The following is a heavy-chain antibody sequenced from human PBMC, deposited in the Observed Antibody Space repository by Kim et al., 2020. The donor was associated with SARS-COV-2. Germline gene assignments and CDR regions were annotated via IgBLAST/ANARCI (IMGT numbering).Heavy chain of an antibody. Sequence: SETLSLTCTVSGGSISNYYWSWIRQPPGKGLEWIGYIYYSGSTNYNPSLKSRVTISVDTNKNQFSLKLNSVTAADTAVAYCARGSETVGSHRRPLVFWG. CDR2: IYYSGST. V-gene: IGHV4-59*01. D-gene: IGHD3-3*01. CDR3: ARGSETVGSHRRPLVF. J-gene: IGHJ2*01. CDR1: GGSISNYY.